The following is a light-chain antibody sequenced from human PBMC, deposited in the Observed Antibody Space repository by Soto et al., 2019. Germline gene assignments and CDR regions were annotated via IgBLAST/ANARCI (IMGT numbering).Light chain of an antibody. CDR1: QSVLYSSNNKNY. CDR3: QQRYSTTLT. CDR2: WAS. Sequence: DIVMTQSPDSLAVSLGERATINCKSIQSVLYSSNNKNYLAWYQQKPRQPPKLLIYWASTRESGVPDRFSCSGSGADFTLTLSRLQTEDCATYYCQQRYSTTLTFCGGTKVDIK. V-gene: IGKV4-1*01. J-gene: IGKJ4*01.